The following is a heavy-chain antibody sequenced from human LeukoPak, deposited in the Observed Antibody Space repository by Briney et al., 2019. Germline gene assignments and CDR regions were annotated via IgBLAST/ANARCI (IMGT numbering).Heavy chain of an antibody. V-gene: IGHV3-33*06. Sequence: GGSLRLSCAASGFTFSSYGMHWVRQAPGKGLEWVAVIWYDGSNKYYADSVKGRFTISRDNSKNTLYLQMNSLRAEDTAVYYCANMRTYYYDSSGYLNFDYWGQGTLVTVSS. J-gene: IGHJ4*02. D-gene: IGHD3-22*01. CDR2: IWYDGSNK. CDR3: ANMRTYYYDSSGYLNFDY. CDR1: GFTFSSYG.